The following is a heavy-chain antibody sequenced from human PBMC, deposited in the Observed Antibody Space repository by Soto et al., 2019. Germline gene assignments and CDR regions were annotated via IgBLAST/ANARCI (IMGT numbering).Heavy chain of an antibody. V-gene: IGHV2-5*01. J-gene: IGHJ3*01. CDR1: GISLTTSGVG. CDR3: ARGLATLPVFAFDV. CDR2: IYWNDDK. D-gene: IGHD1-1*01. Sequence: QITVKGSGPTLVKPTQTLTLTCTLSGISLTTSGVGLGWVRQTPGKGLEWLALIYWNDDKHYSPSQRSRLTITKDTSKNQALLTMTNMDPVDTATYYCARGLATLPVFAFDVWGQGTVVTVSS.